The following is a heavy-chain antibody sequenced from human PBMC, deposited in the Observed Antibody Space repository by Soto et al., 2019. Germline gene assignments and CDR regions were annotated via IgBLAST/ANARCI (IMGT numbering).Heavy chain of an antibody. J-gene: IGHJ5*02. CDR3: AREEDLGEALATSWFAP. Sequence: SVKVSCKASGGTFSSYAISWVRQAPGQGLEWMGGILPIFGTTKYAQEFQGRLTITADESTSTVYMELSSLRSDDTAVYFCAREEDLGEALATSWFAPWGQGTQVTVSS. D-gene: IGHD3-16*01. V-gene: IGHV1-69*13. CDR1: GGTFSSYA. CDR2: ILPIFGTT.